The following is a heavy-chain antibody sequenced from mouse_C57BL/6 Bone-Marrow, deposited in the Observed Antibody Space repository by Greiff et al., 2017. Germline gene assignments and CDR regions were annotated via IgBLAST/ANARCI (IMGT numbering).Heavy chain of an antibody. CDR1: GYTFTDYN. Sequence: DVQLQESGPELVKPGASVKIPCKASGYTFTDYNMDWVKQSHGKSLEWIGAINPNNGGTIYNQKFKGKATLTVDKSSSTAYMELRSLTSEDTAVYYCARRGRLLPLAYWGQGTLVTVSA. CDR2: INPNNGGT. J-gene: IGHJ3*01. D-gene: IGHD2-3*01. CDR3: ARRGRLLPLAY. V-gene: IGHV1-18*01.